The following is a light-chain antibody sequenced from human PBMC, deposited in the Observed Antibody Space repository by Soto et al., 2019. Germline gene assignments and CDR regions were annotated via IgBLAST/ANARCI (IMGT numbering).Light chain of an antibody. J-gene: IGKJ2*01. V-gene: IGKV3-15*01. CDR1: QSVSSN. Sequence: EIVMTQSPATLSVSPGERATLSCRASQSVSSNLAWYQQKPGQAPRLLIYGASTRATGIPARFSGSGSGTQFTLTISSLQSEDFAVYYCQQYNNCPPYTFGQATKLEIK. CDR3: QQYNNCPPYT. CDR2: GAS.